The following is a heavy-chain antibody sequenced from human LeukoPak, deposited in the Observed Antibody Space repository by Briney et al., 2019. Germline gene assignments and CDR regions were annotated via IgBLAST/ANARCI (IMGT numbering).Heavy chain of an antibody. D-gene: IGHD3-22*01. Sequence: SETLSLTCTVSGGSISSYYWSWIRQPPGKGLEWIGYIYYSGSTNYNPSLKSRVTISVDTSKNQFSLKLSSVTAADTAVYYCARVSSYYDSRRGRIDWFDPWGQGTLVTVSS. V-gene: IGHV4-59*01. J-gene: IGHJ5*02. CDR2: IYYSGST. CDR3: ARVSSYYDSRRGRIDWFDP. CDR1: GGSISSYY.